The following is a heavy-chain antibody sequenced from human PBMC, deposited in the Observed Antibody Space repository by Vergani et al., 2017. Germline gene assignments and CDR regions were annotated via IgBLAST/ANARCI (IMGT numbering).Heavy chain of an antibody. Sequence: EVQLVESGGGLVQPGRSLRLSCAASGFTFSSYAMSWVRQAPGKGLEWVSAISGSGGSTYYADSVKGRFTISRDNSKNTLYLQMNSLRAEDTAVYYCAKASGYSSSWYPGEPYYFDYWGQGTLVTVSS. CDR2: ISGSGGST. D-gene: IGHD6-13*01. CDR3: AKASGYSSSWYPGEPYYFDY. CDR1: GFTFSSYA. J-gene: IGHJ4*02. V-gene: IGHV3-23*04.